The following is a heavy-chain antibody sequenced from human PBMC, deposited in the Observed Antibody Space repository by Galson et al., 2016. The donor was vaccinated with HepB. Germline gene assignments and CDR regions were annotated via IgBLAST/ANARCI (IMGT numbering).Heavy chain of an antibody. CDR2: FSGDGGST. Sequence: SLRLSCAASGFTFGRYAMSWVRQAPGKGLEWVSAFSGDGGSTYYAGSVQGRFTSSRDRSTNTMYLQMNSLRTDDTAVYYCARFTQEWLDRVYYFDYWGQGTLVTVSS. D-gene: IGHD6-19*01. V-gene: IGHV3-23*01. J-gene: IGHJ4*02. CDR3: ARFTQEWLDRVYYFDY. CDR1: GFTFGRYA.